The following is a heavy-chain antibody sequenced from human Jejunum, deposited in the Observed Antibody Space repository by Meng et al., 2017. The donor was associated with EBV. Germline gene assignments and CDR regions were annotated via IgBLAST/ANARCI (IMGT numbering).Heavy chain of an antibody. CDR1: GYTFTDYY. CDR2: VDPEDGET. V-gene: IGHV1-69-2*01. CDR3: AMSWFGRINRFDP. J-gene: IGHJ5*02. Sequence: EVQLVQAGAEVKKPGATVKISCKVSGYTFTDYYMHLVQQAPGKGLEWMGLVDPEDGETIYGEKFQGRVTLTADTSTETAYMELTSLRSDDTAVYYCAMSWFGRINRFDPWGQGTLVTVAS. D-gene: IGHD3-16*01.